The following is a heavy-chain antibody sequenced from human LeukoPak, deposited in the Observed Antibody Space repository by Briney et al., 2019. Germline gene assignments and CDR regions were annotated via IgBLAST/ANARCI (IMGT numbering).Heavy chain of an antibody. Sequence: PGGSLRLSCSASGFTFSAYWMSWARQAPGKGLGWVANIKQDGSEKYYVDSVKGRFTLSRDNAKNSLYLQMNSLRGEDTAVYYCARDTPGEESHWGQGTLVTVSS. V-gene: IGHV3-7*01. CDR1: GFTFSAYW. D-gene: IGHD2-2*01. J-gene: IGHJ4*02. CDR2: IKQDGSEK. CDR3: ARDTPGEESH.